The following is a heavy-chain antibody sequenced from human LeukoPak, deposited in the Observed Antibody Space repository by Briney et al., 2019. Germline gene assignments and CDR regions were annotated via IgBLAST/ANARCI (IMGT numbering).Heavy chain of an antibody. CDR2: IYYSGST. CDR1: GGSISSYY. CDR3: ARGLLKYYDILTAYYYMDV. V-gene: IGHV4-59*01. D-gene: IGHD3-9*01. Sequence: PSETLSLTCTVSGGSISSYYWSWIRQPPGKGLEWIGYIYYSGSTNYNPSLKSRVTISVDTSKNQFSLKLSSVTAADTAVYYCARGLLKYYDILTAYYYMDVWGKGTTVTVSS. J-gene: IGHJ6*03.